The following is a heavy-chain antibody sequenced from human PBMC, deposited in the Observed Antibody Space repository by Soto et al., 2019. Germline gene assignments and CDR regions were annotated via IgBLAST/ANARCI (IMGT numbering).Heavy chain of an antibody. CDR1: GGTFSSYA. D-gene: IGHD3-9*01. V-gene: IGHV1-69*01. J-gene: IGHJ3*02. CDR3: ARGRRYFDWLLYGALDI. Sequence: QVQLVQSGAEVKKPGSSVKVSCKASGGTFSSYAISWVRQAPGQGLEWMGGIIPIFGTANYAQKFQGRVTITADESTSTAYMELSSLRSEDTAVYYCARGRRYFDWLLYGALDIWGQGTMVTVSS. CDR2: IIPIFGTA.